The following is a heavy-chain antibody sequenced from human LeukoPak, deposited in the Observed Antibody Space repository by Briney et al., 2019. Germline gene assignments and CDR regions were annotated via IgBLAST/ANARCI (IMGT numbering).Heavy chain of an antibody. Sequence: ASVKVSCKASGYTFTGYYMHWVRQAPGQGLEWMGWINPNSGGTNYAQKFQGRVTMTRDTSISTAYMELSRLRSDDTAVYYRARGGSGYETVCPYWGQGTLVTVSS. CDR3: ARGGSGYETVCPY. V-gene: IGHV1-2*02. CDR1: GYTFTGYY. CDR2: INPNSGGT. D-gene: IGHD5-12*01. J-gene: IGHJ4*02.